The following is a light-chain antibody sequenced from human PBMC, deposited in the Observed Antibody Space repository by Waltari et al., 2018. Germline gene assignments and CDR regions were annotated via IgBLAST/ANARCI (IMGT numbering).Light chain of an antibody. CDR2: KDS. CDR1: ALSKQY. V-gene: IGLV3-25*03. CDR3: QSADSSGSVV. J-gene: IGLJ2*01. Sequence: SFELTQPPSLSVSPGQTARITCSGAALSKQYAHWHQQRPGLAPILVKYKDSERPSGIPERFSGSSSGTTVTLTISGVQAEDEADYYCQSADSSGSVVFGGGTKLTVL.